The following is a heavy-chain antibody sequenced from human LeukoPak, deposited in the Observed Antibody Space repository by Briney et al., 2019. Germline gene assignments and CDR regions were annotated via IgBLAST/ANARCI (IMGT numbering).Heavy chain of an antibody. D-gene: IGHD6-13*01. CDR1: GGSISSSSYY. J-gene: IGHJ4*02. CDR2: IYYSGST. V-gene: IGHV4-39*01. CDR3: ARHQIAAAARLFDY. Sequence: SETLSLTCTVSGGSISSSSYYWGWIRQPPGKGLEWIGSIYYSGSTYYNPSLKSRVTISVDTSKNQFSLKLSSVTAADTAVYYCARHQIAAAARLFDYWGQGTLVTVSS.